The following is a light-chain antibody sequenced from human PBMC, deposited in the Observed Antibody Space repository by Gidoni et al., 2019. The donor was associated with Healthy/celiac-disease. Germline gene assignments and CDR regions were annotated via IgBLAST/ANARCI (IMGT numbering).Light chain of an antibody. J-gene: IGKJ4*01. CDR3: QQRSNWPLT. CDR1: QSVSSY. Sequence: IFLTPSPATLSLSPGERATLSCRASQSVSSYLAWYQQKPGQAPRLLIYDASNRATGIPARFSGSGSGTDFTLTISSLEPEDFAVYYCQQRSNWPLTFGGGTKVEIK. CDR2: DAS. V-gene: IGKV3-11*01.